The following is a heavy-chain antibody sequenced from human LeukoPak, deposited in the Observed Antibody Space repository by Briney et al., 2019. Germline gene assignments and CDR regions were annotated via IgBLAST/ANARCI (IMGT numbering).Heavy chain of an antibody. J-gene: IGHJ4*02. CDR1: GGSFSGYY. D-gene: IGHD6-19*01. V-gene: IGHV4-34*01. Sequence: PSETLSLTCAVYGGSFSGYYWSWIRQPPGKGLEWIGEINHSRSTNYNPSLKSRVTISVDTSKNQFSLKLSSVTAADTAVYYCARNAVARDDYWGQGTLVTVSS. CDR3: ARNAVARDDY. CDR2: INHSRST.